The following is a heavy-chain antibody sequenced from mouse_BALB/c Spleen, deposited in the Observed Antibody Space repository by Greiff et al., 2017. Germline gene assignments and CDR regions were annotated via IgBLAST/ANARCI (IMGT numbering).Heavy chain of an antibody. CDR1: GYTFTSYV. CDR2: INPYNDGT. D-gene: IGHD1-1*01. Sequence: EVQLQESGPELVKPGASVKMSCKASGYTFTSYVMHWVKQKPGQGLEWIGYINPYNDGTKYNEKFKGKATLTSDKSSSTAYMELSSLTSEDSAVYYCARDLGPITTVVVWYFDVWGAGTTVTVSS. V-gene: IGHV1-14*01. CDR3: ARDLGPITTVVVWYFDV. J-gene: IGHJ1*01.